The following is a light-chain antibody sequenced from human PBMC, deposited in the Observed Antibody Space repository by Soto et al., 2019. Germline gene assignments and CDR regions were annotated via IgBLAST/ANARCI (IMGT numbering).Light chain of an antibody. CDR2: DAS. CDR1: QTISTW. J-gene: IGKJ1*01. CDR3: LQHNSYPRT. Sequence: ILLTQSPSSLSASVGDRVTITCRASQTISTWMAWYQQKPGKAPKLLVYDASTLQSGVASRFSGSGSGTEFTLIISALQPDDSATYYCLQHNSYPRTFGQGTKVDIK. V-gene: IGKV1-9*01.